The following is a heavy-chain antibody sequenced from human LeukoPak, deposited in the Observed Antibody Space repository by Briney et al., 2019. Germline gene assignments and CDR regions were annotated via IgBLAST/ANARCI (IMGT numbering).Heavy chain of an antibody. CDR3: AREGDSSSWYGWFDP. D-gene: IGHD6-13*01. V-gene: IGHV4-39*07. CDR2: IYYSGST. CDR1: GGSISSSSYY. J-gene: IGHJ5*02. Sequence: SETLSLTCTVSGGSISSSSYYWGWIRQPPGKGLEWIGSIYYSGSTYYNPSLKSRVTISVDTSKNQFSLKLSSVTAADTAVYYCAREGDSSSWYGWFDPWGQGALVTVSS.